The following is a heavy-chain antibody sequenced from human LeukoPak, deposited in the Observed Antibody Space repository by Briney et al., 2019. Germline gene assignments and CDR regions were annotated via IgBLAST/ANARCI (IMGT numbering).Heavy chain of an antibody. CDR1: GYSISSGYY. V-gene: IGHV4-38-2*02. D-gene: IGHD3-10*02. J-gene: IGHJ5*02. CDR3: ARILRWDSMFTHYEWFDP. CDR2: IYHSGGT. Sequence: KASETLSLTRTVSGYSISSGYYWGWIRQPPGKWLEWIGSIYHSGGTYYNPSLKSRVTISVDTSKNQFSLKLSSVTAADTALYYCARILRWDSMFTHYEWFDPWGQGTLVTVSS.